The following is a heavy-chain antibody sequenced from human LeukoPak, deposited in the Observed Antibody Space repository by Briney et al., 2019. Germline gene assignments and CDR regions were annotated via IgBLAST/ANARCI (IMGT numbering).Heavy chain of an antibody. D-gene: IGHD4-17*01. CDR2: IWYDGSNK. CDR1: GFTFRSYG. Sequence: GGSLRLSCAASGFTFRSYGMHWVRQAPGKGLEWVAVIWYDGSNKYYADSVKGRFTISRDNSKNTLYLQMNILRAEDTAVYYCLARGDPGFDYWGQGTLVTVSS. V-gene: IGHV3-33*01. J-gene: IGHJ4*02. CDR3: LARGDPGFDY.